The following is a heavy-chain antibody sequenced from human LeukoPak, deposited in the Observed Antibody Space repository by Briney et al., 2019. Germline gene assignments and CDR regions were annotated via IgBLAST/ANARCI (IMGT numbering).Heavy chain of an antibody. J-gene: IGHJ4*02. D-gene: IGHD2-15*01. CDR2: IYYSGST. CDR1: GCSISSYY. Sequence: PSETLSLTCTVSGCSISSYYWSWIRQPPGKGLEWIGYIYYSGSTNYNPSLKSRVTISVDTSKNQFSLKLSSVTAADTAVYYCARGGGYCSGGSCYNFYYWGQGTLVTVSS. V-gene: IGHV4-59*01. CDR3: ARGGGYCSGGSCYNFYY.